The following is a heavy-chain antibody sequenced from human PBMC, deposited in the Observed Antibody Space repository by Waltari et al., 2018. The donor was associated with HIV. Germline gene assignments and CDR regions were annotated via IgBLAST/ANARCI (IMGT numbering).Heavy chain of an antibody. CDR3: SKDDSTGSSGYYPFHY. D-gene: IGHD3-22*01. CDR2: MSDSGGGT. V-gene: IGHV3-23*04. J-gene: IGHJ4*02. CDR1: GFTFTNYA. Sequence: EVQLVESGGGLVQPGGSLRLSCDASGFTFTNYAMNWVRQAPGKWLEWVLVMSDSGGGTCYADSVKGRFTISRDNSKNTLYLQRNSLRAEDTAVYYCSKDDSTGSSGYYPFHYWGQGTLITVSS.